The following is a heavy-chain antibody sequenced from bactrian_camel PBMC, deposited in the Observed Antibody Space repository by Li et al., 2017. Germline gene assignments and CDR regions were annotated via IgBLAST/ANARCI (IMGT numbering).Heavy chain of an antibody. CDR2: IASDGQT. Sequence: HVQLVESGGGSVQAGGSLRLACQGDDVTWSSYCMGWFRRGSGPAREGVAAIASDGQTDYADSVKGRFTISRDNRKNTLYLQLDSLKTDDTAMYYCGGGGGWWDLAMYKYWGQGTQVTVS. CDR3: GGGGGWWDLAMYKY. D-gene: IGHD6*01. CDR1: DVTWSSYC. V-gene: IGHV3S9*01. J-gene: IGHJ4*01.